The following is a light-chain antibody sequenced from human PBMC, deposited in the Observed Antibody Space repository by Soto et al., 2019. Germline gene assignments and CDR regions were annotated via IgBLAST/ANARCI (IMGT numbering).Light chain of an antibody. J-gene: IGKJ4*01. CDR3: QQRLT. V-gene: IGKV3-11*01. CDR2: DAS. Sequence: PGERATLSCRASQSVSSYLAWYQQKPGQAPRLLIYDASNRATGIPARFSGSGSGTDFTLTISSLEPEDFAVYYCQQRLTFGRGTKVEIK. CDR1: QSVSSY.